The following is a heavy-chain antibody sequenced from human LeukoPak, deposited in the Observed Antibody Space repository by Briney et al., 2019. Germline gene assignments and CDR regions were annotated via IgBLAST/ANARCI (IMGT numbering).Heavy chain of an antibody. CDR1: GFTVSSNY. CDR3: AKGSLMITFGGVNDY. CDR2: IYSGGGT. J-gene: IGHJ4*02. D-gene: IGHD3-16*01. Sequence: GGSLRLSCSASGFTVSSNYMSWVRQAPGKGLEWVSVIYSGGGTYYADSVKGRFTISRDNSKNTLYLQMNSLRAEDTAVYYCAKGSLMITFGGVNDYWGQGTLVTVSS. V-gene: IGHV3-53*01.